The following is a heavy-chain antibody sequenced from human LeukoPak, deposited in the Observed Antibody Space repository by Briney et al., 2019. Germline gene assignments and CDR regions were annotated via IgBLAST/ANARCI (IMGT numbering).Heavy chain of an antibody. CDR3: DKDLIAVAGTALDY. V-gene: IGHV3-23*01. CDR2: ISGSGGST. CDR1: GFTFSSYA. J-gene: IGHJ4*02. Sequence: GGSLRLSCAASGFTFSSYAMSWVRQAPGKGLEWVSAISGSGGSTYYADSVKGRFTISRDNSKNTLYLQMNSLRAEDTAVYYCDKDLIAVAGTALDYWGQGTLVTVSS. D-gene: IGHD6-19*01.